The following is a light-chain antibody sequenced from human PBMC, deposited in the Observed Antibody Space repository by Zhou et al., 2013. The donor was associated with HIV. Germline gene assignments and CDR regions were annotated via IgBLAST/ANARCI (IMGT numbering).Light chain of an antibody. V-gene: IGKV1-5*03. CDR3: QQYNSYSRT. CDR2: KAS. CDR1: QSISSW. Sequence: DIQMTQSPSTLSASVGDRVTITCRASQSISSWLAWYQQKPGRAPKLLIYKASSLESGVPSRFSGSGSGTEFTLTISSLQPDDFATYYCQQYNSYSRTFGQGTEGG. J-gene: IGKJ1*01.